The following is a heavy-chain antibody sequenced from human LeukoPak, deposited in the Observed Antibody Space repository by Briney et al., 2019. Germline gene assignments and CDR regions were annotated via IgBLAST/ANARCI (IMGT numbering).Heavy chain of an antibody. CDR2: LYSGGTT. CDR1: GFTFSSYS. Sequence: GGSLRLSCAASGFTFSSYSMSWVRQAPEMGLKWVSVLYSGGTTYYADSVKGRFTISRDNSKNTLYLQMNSLRAEDTAVYYCARSRASSGLLGYWGQGTLVTVSS. V-gene: IGHV3-53*01. J-gene: IGHJ4*02. D-gene: IGHD6-19*01. CDR3: ARSRASSGLLGY.